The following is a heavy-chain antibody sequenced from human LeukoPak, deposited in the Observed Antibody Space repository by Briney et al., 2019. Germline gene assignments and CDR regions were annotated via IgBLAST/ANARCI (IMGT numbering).Heavy chain of an antibody. V-gene: IGHV4-39*07. Sequence: SETLSLTCTVSGGSISSSSYYWGWIRQPPGKGLEWIGSIYYSGSTYYNPSLKSRVTISLDTSKNQFSLKLSSVTAADTAVYYCAKDAIAAAGVDYWGQGTLVTVSS. CDR3: AKDAIAAAGVDY. J-gene: IGHJ4*02. CDR2: IYYSGST. D-gene: IGHD6-13*01. CDR1: GGSISSSSYY.